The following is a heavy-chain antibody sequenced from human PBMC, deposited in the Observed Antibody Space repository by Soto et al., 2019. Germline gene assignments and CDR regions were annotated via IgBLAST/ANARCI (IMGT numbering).Heavy chain of an antibody. V-gene: IGHV3-23*01. CDR1: GFTFSSYA. Sequence: EVQLLESGGGLVQPGGSLRLSCAASGFTFSSYAMSWVRQAPGKGLEWVSAISGSGGSTYYADSVKGRFTISRDNSKNTLHLQMNSLRAEDTAVYYCAKTPSYDFWSGYYLDYWGQGTLVTVSS. J-gene: IGHJ4*02. CDR2: ISGSGGST. D-gene: IGHD3-3*01. CDR3: AKTPSYDFWSGYYLDY.